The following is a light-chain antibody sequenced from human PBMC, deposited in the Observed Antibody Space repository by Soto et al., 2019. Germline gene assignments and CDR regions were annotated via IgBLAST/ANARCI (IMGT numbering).Light chain of an antibody. Sequence: DIQLTQSPSFLSASVGDRVTITCRASQDISDYLAWYQQRPGKAPKVLIYAASTLRSGVPSRFSGSGPGTAFTLTINSMQPEDFATYYRLQLHSYPPYTFGQGTKLELK. CDR1: QDISDY. J-gene: IGKJ2*01. CDR3: LQLHSYPPYT. CDR2: AAS. V-gene: IGKV1-9*01.